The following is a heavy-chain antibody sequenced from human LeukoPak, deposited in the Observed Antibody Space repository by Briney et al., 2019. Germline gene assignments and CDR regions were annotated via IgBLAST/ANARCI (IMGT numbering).Heavy chain of an antibody. CDR1: GYTFTSYD. V-gene: IGHV1-8*01. Sequence: GASVKVSCKASGYTFTSYDISWVRQATGQGLEWMGWMNPNSGNTGYAQKFQGRITMTRDTSITTAYMELSSLKSEDTAVYYRALGRNFLYYFDYWGQGTLVTVSS. D-gene: IGHD2/OR15-2a*01. CDR3: ALGRNFLYYFDY. J-gene: IGHJ4*02. CDR2: MNPNSGNT.